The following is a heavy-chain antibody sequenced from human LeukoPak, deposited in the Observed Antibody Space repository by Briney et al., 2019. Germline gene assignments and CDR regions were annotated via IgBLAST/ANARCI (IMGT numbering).Heavy chain of an antibody. Sequence: GGSLRLSCAASGFSFSDYWMTWVRQASGKGLEWVANIKEDGSEKYYLDSVKGRFTISRDNGKNSLYLQMNSLRAEDTAVYYCATLDYWGQGTLVTVSS. CDR2: IKEDGSEK. CDR1: GFSFSDYW. V-gene: IGHV3-7*01. J-gene: IGHJ4*02. CDR3: ATLDY.